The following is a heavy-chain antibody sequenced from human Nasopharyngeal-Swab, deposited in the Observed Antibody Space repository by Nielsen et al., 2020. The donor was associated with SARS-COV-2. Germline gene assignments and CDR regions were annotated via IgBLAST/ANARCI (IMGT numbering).Heavy chain of an antibody. V-gene: IGHV3-21*01. CDR3: ASLGGGFRDN. D-gene: IGHD3-10*01. CDR1: GFTFSSYS. CDR2: ISSSSSYI. J-gene: IGHJ4*02. Sequence: GESLKISCAASGFTFSSYSMNWVRQAPGKGLEWVSSISSSSSYIYYADSVKGRFTISRDNAKNPLYLQMNSLRAEDTAVYYCASLGGGFRDNWGQGTLVTVSS.